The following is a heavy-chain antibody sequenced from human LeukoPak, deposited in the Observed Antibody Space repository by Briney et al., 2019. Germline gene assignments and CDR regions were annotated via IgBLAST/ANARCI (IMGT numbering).Heavy chain of an antibody. CDR3: ARGRQDVTMIVVVMTAVSYYLDV. CDR2: MNASASX. D-gene: IGHD3-22*01. Sequence: IRQTPEKGLEWIGEMNASASXSYNPSRKSRVAISVDTSKNQFSLKLSSVTAADTAVYYCARGRQDVTMIVVVMTAVSYYLDVWGKGTTVTVS. V-gene: IGHV4-34*01. J-gene: IGHJ6*03.